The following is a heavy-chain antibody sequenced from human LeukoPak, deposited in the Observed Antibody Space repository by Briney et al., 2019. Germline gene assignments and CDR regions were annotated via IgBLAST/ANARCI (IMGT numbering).Heavy chain of an antibody. CDR3: ARRAGGNWAFDI. V-gene: IGHV5-51*01. CDR2: IYPGDSDT. Sequence: GESLKISCKASDTSFTRHWIGGRRPIPGKGRGWMGIIYPGDSDTRDSPSFQGQVTISADKSISTAYVQWSSLKASDTAMYYCARRAGGNWAFDIWGQGTMVTVSS. CDR1: DTSFTRHW. D-gene: IGHD4-23*01. J-gene: IGHJ3*02.